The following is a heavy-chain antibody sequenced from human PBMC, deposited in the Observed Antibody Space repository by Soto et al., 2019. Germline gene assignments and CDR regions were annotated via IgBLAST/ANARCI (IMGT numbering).Heavy chain of an antibody. V-gene: IGHV1-3*01. CDR2: IKPGNGET. CDR1: GYTFSLYE. D-gene: IGHD3-3*01. CDR3: ASDHYDFWSGYCFVS. Sequence: QVQLVQSGTEVQKPGASVNISCKASGYTFSLYEIHWVRQAPGQRLEWMGHIKPGNGETTLSQKFQGRGTITRDTSASTVHMEVSSLTSEDTAVYYCASDHYDFWSGYCFVSWGQANLLTVSS. J-gene: IGHJ4*02.